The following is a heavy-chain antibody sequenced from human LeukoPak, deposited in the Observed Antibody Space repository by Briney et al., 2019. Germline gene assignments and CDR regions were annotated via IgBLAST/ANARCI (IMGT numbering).Heavy chain of an antibody. CDR2: IYYSGST. J-gene: IGHJ4*02. CDR3: ARLRATYYDILTGYYKGSRGYFDY. D-gene: IGHD3-9*01. CDR1: GGSISSSSYY. V-gene: IGHV4-39*01. Sequence: SETLSLTCTVSGGSISSSSYYWGWIRQPPGKGLEWIGSIYYSGSTYYNPSLKSRVTISVDTSKNQFSLKLSSVTAADTAVYYCARLRATYYDILTGYYKGSRGYFDYWGQGTLVTVSS.